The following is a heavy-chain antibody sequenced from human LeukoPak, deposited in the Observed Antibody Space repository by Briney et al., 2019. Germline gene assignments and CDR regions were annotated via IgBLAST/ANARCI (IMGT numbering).Heavy chain of an antibody. D-gene: IGHD3-10*01. CDR1: GYTFTGYY. CDR3: AKDSELFYYGFGTDY. CDR2: INPNSGGT. Sequence: ASVKVSCKASGYTFTGYYMHWVRQAPGQGLEWMGWINPNSGGTNYAQKFQGRVTMTRDTSISTAYMELSRLRSDDTAVYYCAKDSELFYYGFGTDYWGQGTPVTVSS. V-gene: IGHV1-2*02. J-gene: IGHJ4*02.